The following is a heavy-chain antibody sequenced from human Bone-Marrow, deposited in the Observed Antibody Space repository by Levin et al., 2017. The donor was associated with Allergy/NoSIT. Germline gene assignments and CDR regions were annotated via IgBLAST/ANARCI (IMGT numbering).Heavy chain of an antibody. Sequence: GGSLRLSCAAFGFPFSNFAMTWVRQAPGKGLEWVSAISGSGSKTYYSDSVRGRFTISRDNSENTIFLQMNSLRVDDTATYFCAKGRTSPDSWGQGTQVIVSS. CDR1: GFPFSNFA. CDR2: ISGSGSKT. D-gene: IGHD3-10*01. CDR3: AKGRTSPDS. J-gene: IGHJ5*01. V-gene: IGHV3-23*01.